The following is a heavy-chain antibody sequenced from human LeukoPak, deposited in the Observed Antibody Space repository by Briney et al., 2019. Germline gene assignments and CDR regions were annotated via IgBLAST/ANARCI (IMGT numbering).Heavy chain of an antibody. D-gene: IGHD1-7*01. CDR1: GFTFSSYW. J-gene: IGHJ4*02. Sequence: GGSLRLSCAASGFTFSSYWMSWVRQAPGKGLEWVANIKQDGSEKYFVDSVKGRFTISRDNAKNSMYLQMNSLRAEDTAVYYCARWDIRGTAHQLDYWGQGTLVTVSS. CDR2: IKQDGSEK. CDR3: ARWDIRGTAHQLDY. V-gene: IGHV3-7*01.